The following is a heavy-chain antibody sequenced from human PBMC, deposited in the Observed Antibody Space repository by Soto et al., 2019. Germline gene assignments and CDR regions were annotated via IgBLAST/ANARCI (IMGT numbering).Heavy chain of an antibody. V-gene: IGHV3-33*01. CDR2: IWYDGSNK. CDR3: ARVGDYDSSGYPFDY. D-gene: IGHD3-22*01. CDR1: GFTFSSYG. J-gene: IGHJ4*02. Sequence: QVQLVESGGGVVQPGRSLRLSCAASGFTFSSYGMHWVLQAPGKGLEWVAVIWYDGSNKYYADSVKGRFTISRDNSKNTLYLQMNSLRAEDTAVYYCARVGDYDSSGYPFDYWGQGTLVTVSS.